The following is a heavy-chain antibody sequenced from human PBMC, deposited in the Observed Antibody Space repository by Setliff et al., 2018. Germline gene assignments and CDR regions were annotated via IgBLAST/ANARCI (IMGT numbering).Heavy chain of an antibody. CDR2: IKQDGSEK. CDR1: GFTFSSYW. CDR3: AKYLWATYYYDSSGYYTFYYAMDV. Sequence: GGSLRLSCAASGFTFSSYWMSWVRQAPGKGLEWVANIKQDGSEKYYVDSVKGRFTISRDNAKNSLYLQMNSLRAEDTAVYYCAKYLWATYYYDSSGYYTFYYAMDVWGQGTTVTVSS. D-gene: IGHD3-22*01. J-gene: IGHJ6*02. V-gene: IGHV3-7*01.